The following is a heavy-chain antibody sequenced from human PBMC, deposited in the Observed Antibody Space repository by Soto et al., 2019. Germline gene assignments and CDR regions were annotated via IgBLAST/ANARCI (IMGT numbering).Heavy chain of an antibody. Sequence: SETLSLTCTVSGGSISNYYWNWIRQSPGKGLEWIGYIYSSGSTHYNPALKSRVTISVDTSKSQFSLKLSSVTAADTAVYYCAKDSGYNYGYFRWFDPWGQGTLVTVSS. D-gene: IGHD5-18*01. CDR2: IYSSGST. J-gene: IGHJ5*02. CDR3: AKDSGYNYGYFRWFDP. CDR1: GGSISNYY. V-gene: IGHV4-59*01.